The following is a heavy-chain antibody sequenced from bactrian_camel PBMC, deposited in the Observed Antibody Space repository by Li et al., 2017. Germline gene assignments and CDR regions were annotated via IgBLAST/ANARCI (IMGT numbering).Heavy chain of an antibody. V-gene: IGHV3S40*01. CDR1: EFSFSAYV. J-gene: IGHJ4*01. Sequence: VQLVESGGGLVQPGGSLRLSCAASEFSFSAYVMSWVRQAPGKGLEWVSTVNSGGDSTYYADSMKGRFTISRDNAKNTLYLQLNSLKSEDTALYYCASQNSFRWYAYWGQGTQVTVS. CDR2: VNSGGDST. CDR3: ASQNSFRWYAY.